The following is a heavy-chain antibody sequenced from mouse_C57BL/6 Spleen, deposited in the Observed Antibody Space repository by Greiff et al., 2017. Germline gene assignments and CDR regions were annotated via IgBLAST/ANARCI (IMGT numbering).Heavy chain of an antibody. J-gene: IGHJ2*01. Sequence: EVKLQESGGGLVKPGGSLKLSCAASGFTFSDYGMHWVRQAPEKGLEWVAYISSGSSTIYYADTVKGRFTISRDNAKNTLFLQMTSLRSEDTAMYYCARPGDYGPDYFDYWGQGTTLTVSS. D-gene: IGHD2-4*01. V-gene: IGHV5-17*01. CDR3: ARPGDYGPDYFDY. CDR2: ISSGSSTI. CDR1: GFTFSDYG.